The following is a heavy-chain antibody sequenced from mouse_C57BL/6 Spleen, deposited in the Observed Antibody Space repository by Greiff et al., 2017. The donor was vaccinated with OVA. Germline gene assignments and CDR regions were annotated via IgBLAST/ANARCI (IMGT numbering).Heavy chain of an antibody. CDR1: GFTFSDYG. V-gene: IGHV5-17*01. CDR3: ARNYYGPYWYFDV. CDR2: ISSGSSTI. D-gene: IGHD1-1*01. J-gene: IGHJ1*03. Sequence: EVKLMESGGGLVKPGGSLKLSCAASGFTFSDYGMHWVRQAPEKGLEWVAYISSGSSTIYYADTVKGRFTISRDNAKNTLFLQMTSLRSEDTAMYYCARNYYGPYWYFDVWGTGTTVTVSS.